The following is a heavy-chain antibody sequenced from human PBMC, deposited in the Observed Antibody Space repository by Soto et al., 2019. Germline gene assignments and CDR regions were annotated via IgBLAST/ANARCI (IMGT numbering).Heavy chain of an antibody. CDR2: INPNSGGT. J-gene: IGHJ4*02. Sequence: ASVKVSCKASGYTFTGYYMHWVRQAPGQGLEWMGWINPNSGGTNYAQKFQGWVTMTRDTSISTAYMELSRLRSDDTAVYYCAREYYYDSSGYSPAFDYWGQGTLVTVSS. D-gene: IGHD3-22*01. V-gene: IGHV1-2*04. CDR3: AREYYYDSSGYSPAFDY. CDR1: GYTFTGYY.